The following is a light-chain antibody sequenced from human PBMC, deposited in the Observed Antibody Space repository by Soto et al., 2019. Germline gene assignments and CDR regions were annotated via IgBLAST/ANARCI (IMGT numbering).Light chain of an antibody. CDR3: QQYNNWPPGT. CDR1: QSVSSN. J-gene: IGKJ1*01. Sequence: EIVMTQSPATLSVSPGERATLSCRASQSVSSNLAWYQQKPGQAPRLLIYGASIRATGIAARFSGSGSGTEFTLTISSLQSEDFAVYYCQQYNNWPPGTFGQGTKVDI. CDR2: GAS. V-gene: IGKV3-15*01.